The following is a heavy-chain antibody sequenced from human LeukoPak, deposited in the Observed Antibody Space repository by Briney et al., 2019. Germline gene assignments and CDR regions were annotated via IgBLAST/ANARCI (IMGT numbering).Heavy chain of an antibody. Sequence: PSETLSLTCTVSDXSISRYYWSWIRQPPQKGLEWIGYIYYAGSTNYNPSLKSRVTMSIDTSKNQFSLNLKSVTAADTAVYYCALDSSGWSDDSFDIWGHGTTVTVSS. CDR1: DXSISRYY. CDR3: ALDSSGWSDDSFDI. D-gene: IGHD6-13*01. V-gene: IGHV4-59*01. J-gene: IGHJ3*02. CDR2: IYYAGST.